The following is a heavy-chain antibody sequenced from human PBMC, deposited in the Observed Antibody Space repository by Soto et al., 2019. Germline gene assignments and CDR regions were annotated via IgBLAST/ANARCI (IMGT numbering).Heavy chain of an antibody. J-gene: IGHJ4*02. CDR1: GDRVSSNSAA. CDR3: ARDRPRRPGTTGGYLDY. V-gene: IGHV6-1*01. CDR2: TYYRSKWYN. Sequence: SQTLSLTCALSGDRVSSNSAAWSWIRQSPSRGLEWLGRTYYRSKWYNDYAVSVKSRLTINPDTSTNQLSLQLNSVSAEDTAVYYCARDRPRRPGTTGGYLDYCHQGTLRTASS. D-gene: IGHD1-1*01.